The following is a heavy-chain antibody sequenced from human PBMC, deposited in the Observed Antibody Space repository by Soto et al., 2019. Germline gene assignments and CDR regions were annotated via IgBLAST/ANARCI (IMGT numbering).Heavy chain of an antibody. V-gene: IGHV3-30*18. Sequence: GGSLRLSCAASGFTFSSYGMHWVRQAPGKGLEWVAVISYDGSNKYYADSVKGRFTISRDNSKNTLYLQMNSLRAEDTAVYYCAKDWETTVVTRKNYYYYGMDVSGQATTVTVSS. D-gene: IGHD4-17*01. J-gene: IGHJ6*02. CDR3: AKDWETTVVTRKNYYYYGMDV. CDR2: ISYDGSNK. CDR1: GFTFSSYG.